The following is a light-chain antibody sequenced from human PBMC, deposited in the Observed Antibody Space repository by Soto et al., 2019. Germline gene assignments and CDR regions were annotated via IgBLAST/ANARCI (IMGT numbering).Light chain of an antibody. CDR3: QQSYVTPWT. CDR2: AAS. V-gene: IGKV1-39*01. Sequence: DIQMTQSPSSLSASVGDRVTITCRSSQTVKSYLNWYQERLGKAPRLLIYAASTLQSGVPLRFNDTGSGTDFSLTIHSLQPEDFAIYYCQQSYVTPWTFGQGTKVEI. CDR1: QTVKSY. J-gene: IGKJ1*01.